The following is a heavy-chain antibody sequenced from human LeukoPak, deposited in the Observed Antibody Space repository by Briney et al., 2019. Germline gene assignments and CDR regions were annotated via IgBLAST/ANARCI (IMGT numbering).Heavy chain of an antibody. CDR1: GFTFSRFG. Sequence: GGSLRLSCSASGFTFSRFGMHWVRQAPGQGLEWVAFILYDGSKKYYADSVKGRFTISRDNAKNSLYLQMNSLRAEDTAVYYCAELGITMIGGVWGKGTTVTISS. J-gene: IGHJ6*04. V-gene: IGHV3-30*02. CDR2: ILYDGSKK. CDR3: AELGITMIGGV. D-gene: IGHD3-10*02.